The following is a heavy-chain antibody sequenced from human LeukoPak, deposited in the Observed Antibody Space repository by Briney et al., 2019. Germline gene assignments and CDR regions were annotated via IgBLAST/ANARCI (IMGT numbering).Heavy chain of an antibody. J-gene: IGHJ6*03. CDR2: VYYTGST. CDR3: ARSSINIFMDV. V-gene: IGHV4-39*01. D-gene: IGHD2-21*01. Sequence: PSQTLSLTCTVSGGSMSSSSFYWGWIRQPPGKGLEWIGSVYYTGSTDYNPSLKSRVTISVDTSKNQFSLKLSSVTAADTAVYYCARSSINIFMDVWGKGTTVTVSS. CDR1: GGSMSSSSFY.